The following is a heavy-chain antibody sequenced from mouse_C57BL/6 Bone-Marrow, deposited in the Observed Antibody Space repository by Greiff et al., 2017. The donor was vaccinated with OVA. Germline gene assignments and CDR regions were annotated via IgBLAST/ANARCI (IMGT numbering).Heavy chain of an antibody. CDR3: TRQFYGSSGWYFDV. D-gene: IGHD1-1*01. CDR2: ISSGGDYI. V-gene: IGHV5S21*01. CDR1: GFTFSSYA. Sequence: EVKLVESGEGLVKPGGSLKLSCAASGFTFSSYAMSWVRQTPEKRLEWVAYISSGGDYIYYADTVKGRFTISRDNARNTLYLQMSSLKSEDTAMYYCTRQFYGSSGWYFDVWGTGTTVTVSS. J-gene: IGHJ1*03.